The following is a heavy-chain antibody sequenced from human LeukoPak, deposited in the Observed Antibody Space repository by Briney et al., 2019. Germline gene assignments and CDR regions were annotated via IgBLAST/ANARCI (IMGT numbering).Heavy chain of an antibody. D-gene: IGHD3-22*01. CDR1: GGSISSSSYY. V-gene: IGHV4-39*01. Sequence: PSETLSLTCTVSGGSISSSSYYWGWIRQPPGKGLEWIGSIYYSGSTYYNPSLKSRVTISVDTSKNQFSLKLNSVTAADTAVYYCARLFGYSIVDYWGQGTLVTVSS. CDR3: ARLFGYSIVDY. J-gene: IGHJ4*02. CDR2: IYYSGST.